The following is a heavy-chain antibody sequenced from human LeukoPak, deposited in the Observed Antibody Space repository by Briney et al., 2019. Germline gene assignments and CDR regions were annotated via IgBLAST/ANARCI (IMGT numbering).Heavy chain of an antibody. V-gene: IGHV4-34*01. J-gene: IGHJ4*02. CDR2: IYHSGST. CDR1: GGSFSGYY. Sequence: SETLSLTCAVYGGSFSGYYWSWIRQPPGKGLEWIGEIYHSGSTNYNPSLKSRVTISVDTSKNQFSLKLSSVTAADTAVYYCARFNSGSYQHYFDYWGQGTLVTVSS. D-gene: IGHD1-26*01. CDR3: ARFNSGSYQHYFDY.